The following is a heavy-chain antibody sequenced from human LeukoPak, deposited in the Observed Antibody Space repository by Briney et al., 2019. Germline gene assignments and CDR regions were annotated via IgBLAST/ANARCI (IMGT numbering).Heavy chain of an antibody. CDR3: ARIRDGYNDAYDI. CDR1: NNTLSNNG. CDR2: TSGYNTYT. J-gene: IGHJ3*02. Sequence: ASVKVSCKASNNTLSNNGITWVRQAPGQGLEWMGWTSGYNTYTTYAQKFQDRVTMTKDTSTSTAYMEMRSLRSDDTAIYYCARIRDGYNDAYDIWGQGTVVTVPS. D-gene: IGHD5-24*01. V-gene: IGHV1-18*01.